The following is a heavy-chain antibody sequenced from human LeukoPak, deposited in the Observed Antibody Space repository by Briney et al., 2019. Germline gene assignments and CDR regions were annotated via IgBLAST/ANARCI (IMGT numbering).Heavy chain of an antibody. Sequence: SETLSLTCTVSGGSISSYYCSWIRQPPGKGLEWIGYIYYTGSTNYNPSLKSRVTISVDTSKNQFSLKLSSVTAADTAVYYCAGGLRLEYLYDYWGQGTLVTVSS. D-gene: IGHD5-12*01. CDR1: GGSISSYY. J-gene: IGHJ4*02. CDR3: AGGLRLEYLYDY. CDR2: IYYTGST. V-gene: IGHV4-59*01.